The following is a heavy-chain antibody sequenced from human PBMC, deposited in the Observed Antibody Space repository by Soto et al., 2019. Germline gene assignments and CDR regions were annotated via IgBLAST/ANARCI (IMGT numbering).Heavy chain of an antibody. CDR3: ARGLTKLDV. Sequence: QVQLVQCGAEVKKPGASVKVSCKASGYTFTSYDINWVRQATGQGLEWMGWMNPNSANTGYTQKFQGRGSMTRNTSKSTAYTALTSLRSEHTGVYYCARGLTKLDVWGKGTTVT. V-gene: IGHV1-8*01. J-gene: IGHJ6*03. CDR2: MNPNSANT. CDR1: GYTFTSYD. D-gene: IGHD3-9*01.